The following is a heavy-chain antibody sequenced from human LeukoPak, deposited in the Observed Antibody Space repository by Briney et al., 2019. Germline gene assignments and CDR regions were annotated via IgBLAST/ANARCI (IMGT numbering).Heavy chain of an antibody. CDR1: GGSISSSGYY. V-gene: IGHV4-31*03. Sequence: PSETLSLTCTVSGGSISSSGYYWGWIRQHPGKGLEWIGYIYYSGSTYYNPSLKSRVTISVDTSKNQFSLKLSSVTAADTAVYYCARDGGVYSDYDYFDYWGQGTLVTVSS. CDR2: IYYSGST. D-gene: IGHD5-12*01. CDR3: ARDGGVYSDYDYFDY. J-gene: IGHJ4*02.